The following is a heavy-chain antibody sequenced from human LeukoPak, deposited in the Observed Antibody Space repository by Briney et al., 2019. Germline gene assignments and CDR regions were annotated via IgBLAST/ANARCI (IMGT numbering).Heavy chain of an antibody. Sequence: SETLSLTCTVSGGSISSGSYYWSWIRQPAGKGLEWIGRIYTSGSTNYNPSLKSRVTMSVDTSKNQFSLKLSSVTAADTAVYYCARRLRFLEWLDAFDIWGQGTMVTVSS. D-gene: IGHD3-3*01. CDR2: IYTSGST. CDR3: ARRLRFLEWLDAFDI. V-gene: IGHV4-61*02. J-gene: IGHJ3*02. CDR1: GGSISSGSYY.